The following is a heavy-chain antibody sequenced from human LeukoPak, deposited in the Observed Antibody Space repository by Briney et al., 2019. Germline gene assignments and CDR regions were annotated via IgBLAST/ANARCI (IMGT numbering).Heavy chain of an antibody. Sequence: SQTLSLTCTVSGGSISSGGYYWSWIRQHPGKGLEWIGYIYYSGSTYYNPSLKSRVTISVDTSKNQFSLKLSSVTAADTAVYYCARDQERTGGHDYWGQGTLVTVSS. CDR1: GGSISSGGYY. CDR2: IYYSGST. J-gene: IGHJ4*02. D-gene: IGHD7-27*01. V-gene: IGHV4-31*03. CDR3: ARDQERTGGHDY.